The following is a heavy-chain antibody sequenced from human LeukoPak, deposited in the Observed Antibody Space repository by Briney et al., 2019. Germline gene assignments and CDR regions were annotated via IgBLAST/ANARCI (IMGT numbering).Heavy chain of an antibody. CDR2: IYYSGST. D-gene: IGHD3-9*01. Sequence: SETLSLTCTVSGGSISSYYWSWIRQPPGKGLEWIGYIYYSGSTNYNPSLKSRVTISVDTSKNQFSLKLSSVTAADTAVYYCARANYDILTGAPSFDYWGQGTLVTVSS. CDR3: ARANYDILTGAPSFDY. CDR1: GGSISSYY. J-gene: IGHJ4*02. V-gene: IGHV4-59*01.